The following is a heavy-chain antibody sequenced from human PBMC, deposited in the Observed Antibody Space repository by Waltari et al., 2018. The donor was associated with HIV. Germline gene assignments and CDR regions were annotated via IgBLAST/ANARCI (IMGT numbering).Heavy chain of an antibody. D-gene: IGHD2-8*01. J-gene: IGHJ2*01. CDR1: VGPFSDYY. CDR3: ARGRPPGMLTLDSEWWTGWYFDL. Sequence: QVQLQQLAARLLKPSETLSLTCGVSVGPFSDYYWRWIRQSPGQGLEWIGEINRGGRTNYNPSLKSRPTISADTSKHEFSLRLKSMTVADTAIYFCARGRPPGMLTLDSEWWTGWYFDLWGRGTLITVSS. CDR2: INRGGRT. V-gene: IGHV4-34*01.